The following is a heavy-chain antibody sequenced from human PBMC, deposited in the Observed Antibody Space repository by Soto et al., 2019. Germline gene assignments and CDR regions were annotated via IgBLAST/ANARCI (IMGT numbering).Heavy chain of an antibody. V-gene: IGHV1-69*06. Sequence: QVQLVQSGAEVKKPGSSVKVSCKASGGTFSSYAISWVRQAPGQGLEWMGGIIPIFGTANYAQKFQGRVTITADKSTSTAYMELSSLRSEDTAVYYCARGRVPEYCSSISCQGWFDPWGQGTLVTVSS. CDR3: ARGRVPEYCSSISCQGWFDP. CDR2: IIPIFGTA. D-gene: IGHD2-2*01. CDR1: GGTFSSYA. J-gene: IGHJ5*02.